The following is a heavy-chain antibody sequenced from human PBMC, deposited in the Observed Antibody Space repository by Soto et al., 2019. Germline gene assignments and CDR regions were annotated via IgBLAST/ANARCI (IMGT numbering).Heavy chain of an antibody. J-gene: IGHJ4*02. V-gene: IGHV3-30*04. CDR2: ISNGGNYK. D-gene: IGHD4-17*01. Sequence: PRGSLRLSCAMSGFPSRTYAIHWVRQAPGKGLEWVAGISNGGNYKYYADSFNGRFTVSRADSESTAYLQMNRLRPDDTAVFYCARAPGEGRVAHFAYWGQGTLVTVSS. CDR1: GFPSRTYA. CDR3: ARAPGEGRVAHFAY.